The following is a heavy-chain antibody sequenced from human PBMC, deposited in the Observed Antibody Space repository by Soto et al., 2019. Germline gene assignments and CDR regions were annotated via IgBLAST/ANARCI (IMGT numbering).Heavy chain of an antibody. CDR2: ISGSGGST. J-gene: IGHJ6*03. CDR3: AKDRYYDFWSGYCQTMDV. V-gene: IGHV3-23*01. D-gene: IGHD3-3*01. Sequence: GGSLRLSCAASGFTFSSYAMSWVRQAPGKGLEWVSAISGSGGSTYYGDSVKGRFTISRDNSKNTLYLQMNSLRAEDTAVYYCAKDRYYDFWSGYCQTMDVWGKGTTVSVSS. CDR1: GFTFSSYA.